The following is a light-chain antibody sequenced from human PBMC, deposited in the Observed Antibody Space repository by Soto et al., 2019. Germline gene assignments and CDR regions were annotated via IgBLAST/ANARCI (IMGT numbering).Light chain of an antibody. Sequence: QSVLIQPPSASGTPGQRVTIPCSGSSSNIGENAVTWYQQLPGTAPKVLIYSDDQRPSGVPDRFSASKSGTSASLAISGLQSEDAADYYCAAWDDNLDGWMFGGGTQLTVL. CDR2: SDD. J-gene: IGLJ3*02. V-gene: IGLV1-44*01. CDR3: AAWDDNLDGWM. CDR1: SSNIGENA.